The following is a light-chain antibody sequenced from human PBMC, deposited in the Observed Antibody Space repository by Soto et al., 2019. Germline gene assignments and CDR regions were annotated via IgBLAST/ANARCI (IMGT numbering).Light chain of an antibody. V-gene: IGKV3-11*01. J-gene: IGKJ5*01. CDR1: QSVSRY. Sequence: EIVLTQSPATLSLSPGERATLSCRASQSVSRYLVWYQQKPGQAPRLLIYDASNRATGIPARFSGSGSGTAFNPTIISREHQDFAVYYYQQRSNWPPTTFGQGTRLEIK. CDR3: QQRSNWPPTT. CDR2: DAS.